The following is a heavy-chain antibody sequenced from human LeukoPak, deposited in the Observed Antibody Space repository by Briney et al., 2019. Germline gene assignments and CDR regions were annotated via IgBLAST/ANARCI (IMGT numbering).Heavy chain of an antibody. CDR1: GFSFNTFW. V-gene: IGHV3-7*01. CDR2: IKDDGSDK. J-gene: IGHJ4*01. Sequence: GGSLRLSCAASGFSFNTFWMSWVRQAPGKGLEWVANIKDDGSDKYYVDSMKGRFTISRDNAKNSLHLQMNSLRAEDTAVYYCARDDRDISSYRFDYWGHGILVTVSS. CDR3: ARDDRDISSYRFDY. D-gene: IGHD6-6*01.